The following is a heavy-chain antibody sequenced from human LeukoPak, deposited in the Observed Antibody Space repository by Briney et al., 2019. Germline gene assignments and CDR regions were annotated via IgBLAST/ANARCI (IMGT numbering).Heavy chain of an antibody. J-gene: IGHJ4*02. D-gene: IGHD3-22*01. Sequence: GRSLRLSCAASGFTFSSYGMHWVRQAPGKGLEWVAVISYDGSNKYYADSVKGRFTISRDNSKNTLYLQMNSLRAEDTAVYYCAKVSDYYDSSGYLVYWGQGTLVTVSS. CDR1: GFTFSSYG. CDR3: AKVSDYYDSSGYLVY. CDR2: ISYDGSNK. V-gene: IGHV3-30*18.